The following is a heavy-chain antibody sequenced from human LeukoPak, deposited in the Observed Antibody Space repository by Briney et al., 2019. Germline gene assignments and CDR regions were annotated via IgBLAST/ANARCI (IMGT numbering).Heavy chain of an antibody. CDR2: IYYSGDT. D-gene: IGHD6-13*01. J-gene: IGHJ5*02. CDR3: ARDRGGAAAFDWFDP. Sequence: PSETLSLTCTVSGDSISRHYWNWIRQPPGKGLEWIGYIYYSGDTNYNPSLKSRVTISADMSKNQFSLKLTSVTAADTAVYYCARDRGGAAAFDWFDPWGLGTLVTVSS. CDR1: GDSISRHY. V-gene: IGHV4-59*11.